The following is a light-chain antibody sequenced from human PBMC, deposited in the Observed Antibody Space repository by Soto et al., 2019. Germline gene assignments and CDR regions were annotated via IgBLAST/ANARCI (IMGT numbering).Light chain of an antibody. Sequence: QSVLTQPASVSGSPGQSITISCTGTSSDVGGYNYVSWYQQHPGKGTNLMIYDVTNRPSGVSNRFSGSKSGNTASLTISGLQAEDEADYYCSSYTSSSTLYVFGTGTKAPS. V-gene: IGLV2-14*01. CDR1: SSDVGGYNY. J-gene: IGLJ1*01. CDR3: SSYTSSSTLYV. CDR2: DVT.